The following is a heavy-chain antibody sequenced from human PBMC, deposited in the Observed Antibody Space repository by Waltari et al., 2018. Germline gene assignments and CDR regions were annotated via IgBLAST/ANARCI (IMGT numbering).Heavy chain of an antibody. J-gene: IGHJ4*02. V-gene: IGHV3-21*01. CDR2: ISSGGSNI. D-gene: IGHD5-18*01. CDR1: GFTFSSYS. Sequence: EVQLVESGGDLVKPGGSLRLSCAASGFTFSSYSMNWVRQVPGKGVECVSFISSGGSNIYYADSVKGRFTISRDNAKNSLYLQMNSLRVDDTAVYYCARIDGYNPDYWGQGTLVTVSS. CDR3: ARIDGYNPDY.